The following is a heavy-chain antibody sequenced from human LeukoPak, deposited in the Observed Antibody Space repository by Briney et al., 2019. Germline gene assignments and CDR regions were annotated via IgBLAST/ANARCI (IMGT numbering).Heavy chain of an antibody. CDR3: AKEGGRVTPYIDI. CDR2: ISGSGGKT. CDR1: GLTFSSHA. D-gene: IGHD2-21*02. J-gene: IGHJ4*02. Sequence: GGSLRLSWTVSGLTFSSHAMSWVRQPPGKGLEWVSAISGSGGKTYYADSVKGRFTISRDNSKNTVYMQMYSLRAEDTALYFSAKEGGRVTPYIDIWDQGNLVTVSS. V-gene: IGHV3-23*01.